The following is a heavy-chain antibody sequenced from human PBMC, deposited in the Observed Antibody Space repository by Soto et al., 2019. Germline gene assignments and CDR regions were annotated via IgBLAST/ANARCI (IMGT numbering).Heavy chain of an antibody. CDR2: ISAYSGNT. Sequence: ASVKVSCKASGYTFTSYGISWVRQAPGQGLEWMGWISAYSGNTNYAQKLQGRVTMTTDTSTSTAYMELRSLRSDDTAVYYCARGIVVVVAATSRLDYYGMDVWGQGTTVTVSS. J-gene: IGHJ6*02. CDR1: GYTFTSYG. D-gene: IGHD2-15*01. V-gene: IGHV1-18*01. CDR3: ARGIVVVVAATSRLDYYGMDV.